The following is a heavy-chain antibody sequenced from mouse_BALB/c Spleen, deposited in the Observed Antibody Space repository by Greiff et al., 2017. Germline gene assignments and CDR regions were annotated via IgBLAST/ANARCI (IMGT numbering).Heavy chain of an antibody. D-gene: IGHD1-1*01. Sequence: EVKLMESGGGLVKPGGSLKLSCAASGFTFSSYAMSWVRQTPEKRLEWVASISSGGSTYYPDSVKRRFTISRDNARNILYLQMSSLKSEDTAMYYCARGYYGSSYWYFDVWGAGTTVTVSS. V-gene: IGHV5-6-5*01. CDR3: ARGYYGSSYWYFDV. J-gene: IGHJ1*01. CDR2: ISSGGST. CDR1: GFTFSSYA.